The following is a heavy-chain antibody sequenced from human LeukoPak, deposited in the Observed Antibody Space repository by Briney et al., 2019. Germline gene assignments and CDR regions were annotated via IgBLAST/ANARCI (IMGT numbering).Heavy chain of an antibody. CDR1: GYTFTSYD. CDR3: ARIYEWWTGPYYYGMDV. V-gene: IGHV1-8*01. CDR2: MNPNSGNT. J-gene: IGHJ6*02. Sequence: ASVKVSCKASGYTFTSYDINWVRQATGQGLEWMGWMNPNSGNTGYAQKFQGRVTMTRNTSISTAYMELSSLRSEDTAVYYCARIYEWWTGPYYYGMDVWGQGTTVTVSS. D-gene: IGHD3/OR15-3a*01.